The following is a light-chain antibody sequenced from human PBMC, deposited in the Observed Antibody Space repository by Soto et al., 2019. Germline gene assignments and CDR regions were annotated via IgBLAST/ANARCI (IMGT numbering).Light chain of an antibody. CDR1: SGGFGAYNS. CDR2: DVT. Sequence: QSVLTQPDSVSASSGQSLTSSCTGTSGGFGAYNSASWYQQHPCKAPKLMIYDVTNRPSVVSNRFSGSKSGNTASLTISGLQVEDEADYYCSSYTSGTTLYVFGTGTKVTVL. V-gene: IGLV2-14*01. J-gene: IGLJ1*01. CDR3: SSYTSGTTLYV.